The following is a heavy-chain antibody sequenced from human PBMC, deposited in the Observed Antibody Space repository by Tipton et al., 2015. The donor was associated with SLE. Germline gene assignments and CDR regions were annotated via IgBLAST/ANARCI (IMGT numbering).Heavy chain of an antibody. CDR1: GGSFSSGSYY. CDR2: IYSSGST. V-gene: IGHV4-61*09. D-gene: IGHD4-11*01. Sequence: TLSLTCTVAGGSFSSGSYYWSWIRQPAGKGLEWIGHIYSSGSTNYNPSLKSRVTMSVDTSKNHFSLKLISVTAADTAVYYCAREFLNPVTTVHYYFDLWGRGTLVTVSS. J-gene: IGHJ2*01. CDR3: AREFLNPVTTVHYYFDL.